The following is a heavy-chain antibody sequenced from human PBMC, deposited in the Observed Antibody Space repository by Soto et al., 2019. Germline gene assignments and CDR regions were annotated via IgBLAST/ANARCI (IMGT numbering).Heavy chain of an antibody. Sequence: GGSLRLSCAASRFTFSPYTIHWARQPPGKGLEWVPVISYDGSDKHYAGSVRGRFTISRDTPKNTLFLQMNSLRAEDKALYYCARGGGFCGADCYKGGIDYWGQGALVTVSS. CDR1: RFTFSPYT. V-gene: IGHV3-30-3*01. J-gene: IGHJ4*02. D-gene: IGHD2-21*02. CDR2: ISYDGSDK. CDR3: ARGGGFCGADCYKGGIDY.